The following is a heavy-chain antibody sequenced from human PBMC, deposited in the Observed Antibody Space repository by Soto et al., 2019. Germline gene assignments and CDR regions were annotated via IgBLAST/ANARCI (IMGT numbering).Heavy chain of an antibody. D-gene: IGHD4-17*01. J-gene: IGHJ4*02. CDR2: IYHSGST. Sequence: SETLSLTCAVSGGSISSGGYSWSWIRQPPGKGLEWIGYIYHSGSTNYNPSLKSRVTISVDTSRNQFSLKLSSVTAADTAVYYCARGRRTAVTIDYWGQGTLVTVSS. CDR3: ARGRRTAVTIDY. V-gene: IGHV4-30-2*01. CDR1: GGSISSGGYS.